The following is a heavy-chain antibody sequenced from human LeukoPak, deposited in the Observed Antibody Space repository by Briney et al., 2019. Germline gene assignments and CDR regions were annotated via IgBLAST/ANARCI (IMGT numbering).Heavy chain of an antibody. J-gene: IGHJ5*02. CDR3: AREVERVLRFLEWYPYWFDP. V-gene: IGHV4-39*07. D-gene: IGHD3-3*01. Sequence: PSETLSLTCTVSGGSISSSSYYWGWIRQPPGKGLEWIGSIYYSGSTYYNPSLKSRVTISVDTSKNQFSLKLSSVTAADTAVYYCAREVERVLRFLEWYPYWFDPWGQGTLVTVSS. CDR1: GGSISSSSYY. CDR2: IYYSGST.